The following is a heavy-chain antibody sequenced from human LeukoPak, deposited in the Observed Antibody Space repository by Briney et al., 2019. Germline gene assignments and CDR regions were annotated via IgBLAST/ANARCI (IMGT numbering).Heavy chain of an antibody. CDR1: GFTFDNYD. CDR2: IGTAGDT. V-gene: IGHV3-13*01. D-gene: IGHD2-2*03. Sequence: SGGSLRLSCAASGFTFDNYDFHWVRQGTGKGLEWVSAIGTAGDTYYPGSVRGRFTISRENAKNTFYLQMNSLRVGDTAVYYCARSVFGFCSRATCYEGAFDIWGQGTMVTVSP. CDR3: ARSVFGFCSRATCYEGAFDI. J-gene: IGHJ3*02.